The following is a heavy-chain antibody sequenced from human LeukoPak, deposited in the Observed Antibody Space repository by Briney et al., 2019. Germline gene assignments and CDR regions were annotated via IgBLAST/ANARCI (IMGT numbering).Heavy chain of an antibody. CDR2: MYHSGST. CDR3: ARSRQGWWLLDY. Sequence: SETLSLTCAVSGYSISSGYYWGWIRQPPGKGLEWIGSMYHSGSTYYNPSLKSRVSISVDTSKNQFSLKLSSVIAADTAVYYCARSRQGWWLLDYWGQGTLVTVSS. J-gene: IGHJ4*02. D-gene: IGHD5-12*01. CDR1: GYSISSGYY. V-gene: IGHV4-38-2*01.